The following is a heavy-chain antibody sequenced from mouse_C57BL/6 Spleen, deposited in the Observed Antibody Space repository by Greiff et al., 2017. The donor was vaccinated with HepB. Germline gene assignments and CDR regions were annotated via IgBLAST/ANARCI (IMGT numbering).Heavy chain of an antibody. D-gene: IGHD2-5*01. Sequence: VQLQESGAELVKPGASVKISCKASGYAFSSYWMNWVKQRPGKGLEWIGQIYPGDGDTNYNGKFKGKATLTADKSSSTAYMQLSSLTSEDSAVYFCARSDSNYVFAYWGQGTLVTASA. V-gene: IGHV1-80*01. CDR3: ARSDSNYVFAY. J-gene: IGHJ3*01. CDR1: GYAFSSYW. CDR2: IYPGDGDT.